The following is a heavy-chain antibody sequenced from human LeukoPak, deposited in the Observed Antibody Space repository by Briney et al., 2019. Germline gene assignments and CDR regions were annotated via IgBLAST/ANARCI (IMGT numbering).Heavy chain of an antibody. Sequence: GGSLRLSCAASGFTFTSYAMHWVRQAPGKGLEWVAVIAYDGTTKYYAGSVEGRFTISRDNSKNTLHLQMDSLRADDTAVYYCARGTYYYGSGTYRPPDYWGQGTLVTVSS. CDR2: IAYDGTTK. V-gene: IGHV3-30*04. CDR3: ARGTYYYGSGTYRPPDY. CDR1: GFTFTSYA. D-gene: IGHD3-10*01. J-gene: IGHJ4*02.